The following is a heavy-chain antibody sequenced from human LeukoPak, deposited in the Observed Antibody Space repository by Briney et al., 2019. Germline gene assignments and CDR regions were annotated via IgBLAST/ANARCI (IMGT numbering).Heavy chain of an antibody. Sequence: GGSLRLSCAASGFSFRFYTMTWVRQAPGKGPEWVASINNIGDKTFYADSVKGRFTISRDNSKNTLYLQMNSLRAEDTAVYYCAKSRRSGKDSLDYWGQGTLVTVSS. V-gene: IGHV3-23*01. CDR3: AKSRRSGKDSLDY. J-gene: IGHJ4*02. D-gene: IGHD3-10*01. CDR2: INNIGDKT. CDR1: GFSFRFYT.